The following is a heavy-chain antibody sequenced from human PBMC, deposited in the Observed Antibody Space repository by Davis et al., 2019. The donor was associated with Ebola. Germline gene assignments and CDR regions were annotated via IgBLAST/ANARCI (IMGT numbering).Heavy chain of an antibody. CDR1: GFTFSSYW. CDR3: ARDQGWWHFDY. D-gene: IGHD2-15*01. Sequence: GESLKISCAASGFTFSSYWMSWVRQAPGKGLEWVANIKQDGSEKYYVDSVKGRFTISRDNAKNSLYLQMNSLRDEDTAVYYCARDQGWWHFDYWGQGTLVTVSS. J-gene: IGHJ4*02. V-gene: IGHV3-7*01. CDR2: IKQDGSEK.